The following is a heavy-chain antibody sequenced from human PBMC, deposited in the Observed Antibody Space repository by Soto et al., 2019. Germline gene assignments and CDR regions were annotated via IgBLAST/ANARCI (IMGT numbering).Heavy chain of an antibody. J-gene: IGHJ4*02. CDR1: GYSISSGYY. CDR3: AIVGVEVSGPIGDFDY. CDR2: IRHDGNT. V-gene: IGHV4-38-2*01. Sequence: PSETLSLTCGVSGYSISSGYYWGWVRQPPGKGLEWIGSIRHDGNTYYNPSFKSRVTISVDTSKNQFSLNLRSATAADTAVYYCAIVGVEVSGPIGDFDYWGQGTLVTVSS. D-gene: IGHD2-15*01.